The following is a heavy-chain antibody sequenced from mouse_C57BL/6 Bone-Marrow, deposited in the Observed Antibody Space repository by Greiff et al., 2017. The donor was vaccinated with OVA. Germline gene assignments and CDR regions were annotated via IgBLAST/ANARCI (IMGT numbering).Heavy chain of an antibody. D-gene: IGHD2-3*01. CDR2: ISSGSSTI. V-gene: IGHV5-17*01. Sequence: VQLKESGGGLVKPGGSLKLSCAASGFTFSDYGMHWVRQAPEKGLEWVAYISSGSSTIYYADTVKGRFTISSDNAKDTLFLQMTSLRSEDTAMYYCARRRWLLYYAMDYWGQGTSVTVSS. CDR3: ARRRWLLYYAMDY. J-gene: IGHJ4*01. CDR1: GFTFSDYG.